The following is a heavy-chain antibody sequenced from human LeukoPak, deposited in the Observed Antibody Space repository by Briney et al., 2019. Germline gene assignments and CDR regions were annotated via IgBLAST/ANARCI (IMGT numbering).Heavy chain of an antibody. CDR2: IYYSGST. V-gene: IGHV4-59*01. CDR3: ASSRGLPYYFDY. Sequence: SETLSLTCTVSGGSISNFYWSWIRQPPEKGLEWIGYIYYSGSTNYNPSLKSRVTISVDTSKNQFSLKLSSVTAAGTAVYYCASSRGLPYYFDYWGQGTLVTVSS. D-gene: IGHD1-26*01. J-gene: IGHJ4*02. CDR1: GGSISNFY.